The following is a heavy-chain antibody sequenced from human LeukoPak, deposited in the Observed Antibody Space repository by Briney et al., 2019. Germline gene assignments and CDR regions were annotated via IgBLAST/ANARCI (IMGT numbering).Heavy chain of an antibody. J-gene: IGHJ4*02. D-gene: IGHD6-19*01. CDR3: AKDIDWLAFED. CDR1: GFPFNDYW. V-gene: IGHV3-23*01. Sequence: GGSLRLSCAASGFPFNDYWMSWVRQAPGKGPEWVSGIGPSGDKTYYADSVKGRFTISRDNSENTVYLQMNSLRVEDTALYYCAKDIDWLAFEDWGQGTLVTVSS. CDR2: IGPSGDKT.